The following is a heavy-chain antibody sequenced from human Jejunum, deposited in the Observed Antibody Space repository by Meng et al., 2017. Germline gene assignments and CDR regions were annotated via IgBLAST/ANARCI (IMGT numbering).Heavy chain of an antibody. CDR2: IYSAGNI. CDR1: GFIVDSNY. J-gene: IGHJ4*02. CDR3: ARGGGYYGIDY. Sequence: EVQLVESGGGLIQTGGSRRLSCAASGFIVDSNYMNWVRQAPGKGLEWVSVIYSAGNIYYADAVKGRFTISRDISKNTLYLQMNSLRAEDTAVYYCARGGGYYGIDYWGQGTLVTVSS. V-gene: IGHV3-53*01. D-gene: IGHD3-3*01.